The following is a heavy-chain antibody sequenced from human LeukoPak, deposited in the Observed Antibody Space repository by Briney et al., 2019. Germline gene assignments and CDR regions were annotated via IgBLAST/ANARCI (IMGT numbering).Heavy chain of an antibody. CDR1: GFTFSSYS. Sequence: GGSLRLSCAASGFTFSSYSMNWVRQAPGKGLEWVSSISSSSSYIYYADSVKGRFTISRDNAKNSLYLQMNSLRAEDRAVYYCASLSYYDSSGEDYWGQGTLVTVSS. D-gene: IGHD3-22*01. CDR3: ASLSYYDSSGEDY. J-gene: IGHJ4*02. CDR2: ISSSSSYI. V-gene: IGHV3-21*01.